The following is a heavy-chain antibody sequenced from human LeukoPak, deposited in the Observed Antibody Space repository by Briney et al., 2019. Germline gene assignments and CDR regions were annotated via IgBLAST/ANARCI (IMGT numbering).Heavy chain of an antibody. CDR1: GFTFSNFA. V-gene: IGHV3-23*01. Sequence: HPGGSQALSCAASGFTFSNFAMSWVSQAPGKGLEWVSVISGNGANIFYADSVKGRFTISRDNSKNTLYLQMNSLRAEDTAVYYCAKELWFGELLPNWFDPWGQGTLVTVSS. CDR3: AKELWFGELLPNWFDP. D-gene: IGHD3-10*01. CDR2: ISGNGANI. J-gene: IGHJ5*02.